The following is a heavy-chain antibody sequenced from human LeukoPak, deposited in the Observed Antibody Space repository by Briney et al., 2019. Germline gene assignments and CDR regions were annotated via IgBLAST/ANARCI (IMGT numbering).Heavy chain of an antibody. CDR3: ARQRLRLFEQADCDH. CDR2: ISAYNGNT. D-gene: IGHD3-3*01. CDR1: GYTFTSYT. J-gene: IGHJ4*02. Sequence: ASVKVSCKASGYTFTSYTITWVRQAPGQGLEWMGWISAYNGNTNYAQNLQGRVTMTTDTSTSTAYMELRNLRSDDTAVYYCARQRLRLFEQADCDHGGQGTKVTVAT. V-gene: IGHV1-18*01.